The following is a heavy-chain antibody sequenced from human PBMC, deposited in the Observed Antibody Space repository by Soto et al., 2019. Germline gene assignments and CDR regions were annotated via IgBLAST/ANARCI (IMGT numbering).Heavy chain of an antibody. CDR2: ISGSGGST. V-gene: IGHV3-23*01. J-gene: IGHJ1*01. CDR1: GFTFSSYA. D-gene: IGHD3-22*01. CDR3: AKDGMIGVVTNTPEYFQH. Sequence: EVQLLESGGGLVQPGGSLRLSCAASGFTFSSYAMSWVRQAPGKGLEWVAAISGSGGSTYYADSVKGRFTISRDNSKNTLYLQMNSLRAEDTAVYYCAKDGMIGVVTNTPEYFQHWGQGTLVTVSS.